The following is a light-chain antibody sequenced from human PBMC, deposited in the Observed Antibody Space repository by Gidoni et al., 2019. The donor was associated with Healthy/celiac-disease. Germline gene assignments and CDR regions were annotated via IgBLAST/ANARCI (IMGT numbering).Light chain of an antibody. J-gene: IGKJ1*01. CDR3: QQYNSYPQT. CDR2: KAS. Sequence: DIQMTQSPSTLSASVGDRVTITCRASQSISSWLAWYQQKPGKAPKLLIYKASSLESGVPSRFSGSGSGTEFTLTISILQPDDFATYYCQQYNSYPQTLGQGTKVEIK. V-gene: IGKV1-5*03. CDR1: QSISSW.